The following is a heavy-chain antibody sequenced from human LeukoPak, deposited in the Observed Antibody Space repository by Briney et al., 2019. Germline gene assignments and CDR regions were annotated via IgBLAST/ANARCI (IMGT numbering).Heavy chain of an antibody. CDR1: GGSISSYY. CDR2: IYYSGGT. Sequence: SETLSLTCTVSGGSISSYYWSWIRQPPGKGLEWIGYIYYSGGTIYNPSLKSRVTISVDTSKNQFSLKLNSVTAADTAVYYCARTHNWNEDYWGQGTLVTVSS. D-gene: IGHD1-20*01. V-gene: IGHV4-59*01. J-gene: IGHJ4*02. CDR3: ARTHNWNEDY.